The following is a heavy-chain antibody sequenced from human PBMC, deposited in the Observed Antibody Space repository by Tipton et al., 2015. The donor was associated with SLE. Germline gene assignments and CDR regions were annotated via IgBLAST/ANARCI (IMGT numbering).Heavy chain of an antibody. CDR2: IDPDGSRT. V-gene: IGHV3-74*01. CDR3: AKLGLGVVIDY. D-gene: IGHD3-3*01. Sequence: GSLRLSCTASSFTFSSYWMHWVRQVPGKGLVWVSEIDPDGSRTNYADYVEGRFTISRDNAKNTLSLQMNSLRDEDTAVYYCAKLGLGVVIDYWGQGTLVTVSS. CDR1: SFTFSSYW. J-gene: IGHJ4*02.